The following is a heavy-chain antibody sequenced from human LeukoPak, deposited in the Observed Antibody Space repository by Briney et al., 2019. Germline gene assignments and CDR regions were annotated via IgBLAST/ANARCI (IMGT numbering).Heavy chain of an antibody. CDR2: IIPIFGTA. Sequence: ASVKVSCKASGGTFSSYAISWVRQAPGQGLEWMGGIIPIFGTANYAQKFQGRVTITADESTSTAYMELSGLRSEDTAVYYCARNYGDSYFDYWGQGTLVTVSS. V-gene: IGHV1-69*13. CDR3: ARNYGDSYFDY. J-gene: IGHJ4*02. D-gene: IGHD4-17*01. CDR1: GGTFSSYA.